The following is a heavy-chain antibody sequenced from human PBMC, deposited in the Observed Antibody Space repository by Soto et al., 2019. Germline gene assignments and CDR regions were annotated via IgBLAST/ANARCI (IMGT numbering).Heavy chain of an antibody. V-gene: IGHV3-23*01. D-gene: IGHD3-3*01. J-gene: IGHJ4*02. CDR3: AKLHTILPLPAPIDY. CDR2: ISGSGGST. CDR1: GFTFSSYA. Sequence: EVQLLESGGGLVQPGGSLRLSCAASGFTFSSYAMSWVRQAPGKGLEWVSAISGSGGSTYYADSVKGRFTISRDNSKNTLYLQMNSLSAEDTAVYICAKLHTILPLPAPIDYWGQGTLVTVSS.